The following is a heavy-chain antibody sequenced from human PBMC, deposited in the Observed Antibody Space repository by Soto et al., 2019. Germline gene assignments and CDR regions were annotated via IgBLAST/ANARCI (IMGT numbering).Heavy chain of an antibody. Sequence: PGGSLRLSCSASGFSFTCYAMHWVRQAPGKGLKYVSSISSKGDSTYYADSVKGRFTISRDNSKNTLYPQMSSLRAEDTAVYYCARGYDFWSGYYYPYGMDVWGQGTTVTVSS. CDR3: ARGYDFWSGYYYPYGMDV. V-gene: IGHV3-64*04. CDR2: ISSKGDST. D-gene: IGHD3-3*01. CDR1: GFSFTCYA. J-gene: IGHJ6*02.